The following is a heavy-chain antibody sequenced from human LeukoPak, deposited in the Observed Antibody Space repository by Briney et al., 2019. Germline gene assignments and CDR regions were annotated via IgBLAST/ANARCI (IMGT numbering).Heavy chain of an antibody. V-gene: IGHV3-48*01. J-gene: IGHJ4*02. D-gene: IGHD2-15*01. CDR3: AKQLGYCSDGSCYFPY. CDR2: ISSPSTI. Sequence: GGSPRLSCAASGFTFNTYTMNWVRQAPGKGLEWVSYISSPSTIYYADSVQGRFTISRDNSKSTLCLQMNSLRAEDTAVYYCAKQLGYCSDGSCYFPYWGQGTLVTVSS. CDR1: GFTFNTYT.